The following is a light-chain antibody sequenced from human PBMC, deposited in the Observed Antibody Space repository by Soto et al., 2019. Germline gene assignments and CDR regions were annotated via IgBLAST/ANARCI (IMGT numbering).Light chain of an antibody. CDR3: QSYDSSLCVVV. J-gene: IGLJ2*01. Sequence: QSVLTQPPSVSGAPGQRVTISCTGSSSNIGAGYDVHWYQQLPGTAPKLLIYGNSNRPSGVPDRFSGSKSGTSASLAITGLQAEDEADYYCQSYDSSLCVVVLGGGTKLTVL. CDR1: SSNIGAGYD. V-gene: IGLV1-40*01. CDR2: GNS.